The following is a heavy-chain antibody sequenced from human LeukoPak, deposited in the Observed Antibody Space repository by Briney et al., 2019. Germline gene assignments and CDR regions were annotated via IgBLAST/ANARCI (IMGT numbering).Heavy chain of an antibody. D-gene: IGHD4-17*01. CDR2: ISYDGSNK. CDR1: GFTFSSYA. CDR3: ARMTTVTTYDY. V-gene: IGHV3-30-3*01. J-gene: IGHJ4*02. Sequence: GRSLRLSCAASGFTFSSYAMHWVRQAPGKGLKWVAVISYDGSNKYYADSVKGRFTISRDNSKNTLYLQMNSLRAEDTAVYYCARMTTVTTYDYWGQGTLVTVSS.